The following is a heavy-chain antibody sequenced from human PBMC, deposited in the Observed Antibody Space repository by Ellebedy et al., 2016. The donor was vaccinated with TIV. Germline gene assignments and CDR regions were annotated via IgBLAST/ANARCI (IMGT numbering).Heavy chain of an antibody. CDR3: VKALERVLGGYFDS. D-gene: IGHD1-26*01. J-gene: IGHJ4*02. V-gene: IGHV3-64D*06. Sequence: GESLKISCSASGFTFTNYAMHWVRQAPGKGLEHVSVISRNGDSVYYADSVKGRFTISRDSSKNTVSLQMSSLRVEDTAVYYCVKALERVLGGYFDSWGQGILVTVSS. CDR1: GFTFTNYA. CDR2: ISRNGDSV.